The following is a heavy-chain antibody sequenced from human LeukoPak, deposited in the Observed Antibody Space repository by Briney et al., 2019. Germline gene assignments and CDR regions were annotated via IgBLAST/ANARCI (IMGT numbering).Heavy chain of an antibody. CDR2: ISVYNGNT. V-gene: IGHV1-18*01. CDR1: GYTFTNYG. J-gene: IGHJ4*02. CDR3: AREGYYYDNSGYYDY. Sequence: ASVMVSCKASGYTFTNYGISWLRQAPGQGLEWMGWISVYNGNTKYAQKLQGRVTMTTDTSTSTAYMELRSLRSDDTALYYCAREGYYYDNSGYYDYWGQGTLVTVSS. D-gene: IGHD3-22*01.